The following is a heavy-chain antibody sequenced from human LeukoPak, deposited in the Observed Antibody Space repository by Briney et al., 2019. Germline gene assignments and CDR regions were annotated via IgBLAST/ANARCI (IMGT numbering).Heavy chain of an antibody. CDR3: ARVGGPQFDYVWGSYRPTRHFDY. J-gene: IGHJ4*01. CDR2: INHSGST. D-gene: IGHD3-16*02. CDR1: GGSFSGYY. Sequence: SETLSLTCAVYGGSFSGYYWSWIRQPPGKGLEWIGEINHSGSTNYNPSLKSRVTISVDTSKNQFSLKLSSVTAADTAVYYCARVGGPQFDYVWGSYRPTRHFDYWGQEPWSPSPQ. V-gene: IGHV4-34*01.